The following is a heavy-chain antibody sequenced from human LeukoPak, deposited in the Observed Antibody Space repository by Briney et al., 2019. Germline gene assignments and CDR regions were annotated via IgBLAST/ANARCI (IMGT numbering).Heavy chain of an antibody. Sequence: PSETLSLTCAVDGGSFSGYYWSWVRQPPGKGLDRLGEINHSGSTNYNPSLKSRVTISVDTSKNQFSLKLSSVTAADTAVYYCARERTTYYDFWSGSGAFDIWGQGTMVTVSS. CDR2: INHSGST. CDR1: GGSFSGYY. D-gene: IGHD3-3*01. J-gene: IGHJ3*02. CDR3: ARERTTYYDFWSGSGAFDI. V-gene: IGHV4-34*01.